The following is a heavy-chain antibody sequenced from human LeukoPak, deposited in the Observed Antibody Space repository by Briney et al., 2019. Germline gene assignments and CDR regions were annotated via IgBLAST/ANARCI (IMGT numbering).Heavy chain of an antibody. J-gene: IGHJ4*02. CDR2: ISAYNGNT. Sequence: ASVKVSCKASGDTFTSYGISWGRQAPGQGREGRGWISAYNGNTKDAQKLQGRVTITTDTSTSTAYMELRSLRFDDTAVYYCARDAWDIVVVPAAIPPELYFDYWGQGTLVTVSS. CDR3: ARDAWDIVVVPAAIPPELYFDY. D-gene: IGHD2-2*02. V-gene: IGHV1-18*01. CDR1: GDTFTSYG.